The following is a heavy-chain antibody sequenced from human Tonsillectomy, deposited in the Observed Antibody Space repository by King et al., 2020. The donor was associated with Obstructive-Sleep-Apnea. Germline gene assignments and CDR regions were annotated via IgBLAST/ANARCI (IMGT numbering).Heavy chain of an antibody. J-gene: IGHJ4*02. V-gene: IGHV3-33*03. CDR1: GFNFRDYG. Sequence: VQLVESGGGVVQPGGALRLSCVAAGFNFRDYGMHWVRQAPGKGLEWLAMIYYDGRNKVYGDSVKGRYTISRDNSKNTLYLQMNSLRVEETALYFCVGYYFDYWGQGTLVTVSS. CDR2: IYYDGRNK. CDR3: VGYYFDY. D-gene: IGHD6-25*01.